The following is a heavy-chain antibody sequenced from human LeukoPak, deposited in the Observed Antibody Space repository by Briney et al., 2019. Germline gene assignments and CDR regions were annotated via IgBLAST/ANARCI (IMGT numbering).Heavy chain of an antibody. CDR2: IIPILGIA. Sequence: SVKVSCKASGGTFSSYAISWVRQAPGQGLEWMGGIIPILGIANYAQKFQGRVTITADKSTSTAYMELSSLRSEDTAVYYCARDRITMVRGVIPNWFDPWGQGTLVTVSS. CDR3: ARDRITMVRGVIPNWFDP. V-gene: IGHV1-69*10. D-gene: IGHD3-10*01. CDR1: GGTFSSYA. J-gene: IGHJ5*02.